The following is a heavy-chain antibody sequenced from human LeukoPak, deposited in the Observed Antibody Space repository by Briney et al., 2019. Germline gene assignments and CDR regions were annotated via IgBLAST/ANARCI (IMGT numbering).Heavy chain of an antibody. CDR1: GFTFSDYY. J-gene: IGHJ4*02. CDR3: AKKSRGTYNWND. D-gene: IGHD1-1*01. CDR2: ISGSGGST. V-gene: IGHV3-23*01. Sequence: GGSLRLSCAASGFTFSDYYMSWIRRAPGKGLEWVSAISGSGGSTYYADSVKGRFTISRDNSKNTLYLQMNSLRAEDTAVYYCAKKSRGTYNWNDWGQGTLVTVSS.